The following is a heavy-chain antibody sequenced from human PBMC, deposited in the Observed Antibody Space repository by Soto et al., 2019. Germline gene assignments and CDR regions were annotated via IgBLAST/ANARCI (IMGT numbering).Heavy chain of an antibody. D-gene: IGHD3-16*01. CDR3: ARDPYFDYMYGTPDY. CDR1: GFIFSSFA. CDR2: ISNDASQT. J-gene: IGHJ4*02. V-gene: IGHV3-30-3*01. Sequence: VQLAESGGDVVQPGRSLRLSCAASGFIFSSFALHWVRQTPDKGLEWVAFISNDASQTYYADSVKGRFTISRDNSNNSLTLQMDRLRPEDTARYYCARDPYFDYMYGTPDYWGQGTLVAVSS.